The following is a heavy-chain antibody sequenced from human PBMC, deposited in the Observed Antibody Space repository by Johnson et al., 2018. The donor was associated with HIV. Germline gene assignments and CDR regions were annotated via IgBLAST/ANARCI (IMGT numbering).Heavy chain of an antibody. CDR3: ARDGDDTSGYYGAFDI. V-gene: IGHV3-23*04. Sequence: VQLVESGGGLVQPGGSLRLSCAASGFTFSSYAMSWVRQAPGKGLEWVSAISGSGGSTYYADSVKGRFTISRDNSKNILYLQMNNLRAEDTAVYYCARDGDDTSGYYGAFDIWGQGTLVTVSS. CDR1: GFTFSSYA. D-gene: IGHD3-22*01. CDR2: ISGSGGST. J-gene: IGHJ3*02.